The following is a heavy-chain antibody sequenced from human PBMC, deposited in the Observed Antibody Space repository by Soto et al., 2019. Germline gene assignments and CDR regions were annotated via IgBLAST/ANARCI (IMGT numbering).Heavy chain of an antibody. CDR1: GFTFSSYG. J-gene: IGHJ3*02. D-gene: IGHD3-16*02. CDR2: IWYDGSNK. CDR3: ARVGYDYIWGSYRPDDDAFDI. V-gene: IGHV3-33*01. Sequence: QVQLVESGGGVVQPGRSLRLSCAASGFTFSSYGMHWVRQAPGKGLEWVAVIWYDGSNKYYADSVKGRFTISRDNSKNTLYLQMNSLRAEDTAVYYCARVGYDYIWGSYRPDDDAFDIWGQGTMVTVSS.